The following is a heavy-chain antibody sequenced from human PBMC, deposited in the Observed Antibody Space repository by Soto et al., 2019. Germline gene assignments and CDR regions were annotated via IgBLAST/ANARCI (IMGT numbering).Heavy chain of an antibody. Sequence: QITLKESGPTRVKPTQTLTLTCTFSGFSLSTSGVGVGWIRQPPGKALEWLALIYWDDDKRYSPSLKTRLTITKDTSKNELVLTMTNMDPVDTATYYWAHSRWRGYKAWFDPWGQGTLVTVSS. D-gene: IGHD3-3*01. CDR3: AHSRWRGYKAWFDP. CDR1: GFSLSTSGVG. CDR2: IYWDDDK. J-gene: IGHJ5*02. V-gene: IGHV2-5*02.